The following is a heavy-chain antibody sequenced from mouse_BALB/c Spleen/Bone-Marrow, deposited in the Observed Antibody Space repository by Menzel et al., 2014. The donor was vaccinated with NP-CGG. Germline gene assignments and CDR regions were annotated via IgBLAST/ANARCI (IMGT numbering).Heavy chain of an antibody. CDR2: INPYNGDP. D-gene: IGHD2-4*01. CDR1: GYSFTGYF. Sequence: VQLKQSGPELVKPGASVKISCEASGYSFTGYFMNWMKQSHGKSLEWIGRINPYNGDPFYNQKFKGKATLTVDKSSXTAHMELLSLTSEDSAVYYCGRGNYDYDSWFGYWGQGTLVTVSA. V-gene: IGHV1-37*01. J-gene: IGHJ3*01. CDR3: GRGNYDYDSWFGY.